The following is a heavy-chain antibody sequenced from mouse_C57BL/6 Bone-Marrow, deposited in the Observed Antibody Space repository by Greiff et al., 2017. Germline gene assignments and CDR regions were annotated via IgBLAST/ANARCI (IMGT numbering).Heavy chain of an antibody. CDR1: GYTLPSSW. V-gene: IGHV1-64*01. CDR3: ARKVLFAY. Sequence: QVQLQQPGAELVKPGASVKLSCKASGYTLPSSWLHGVKQRPGQGLEWIGMIHPNSGSTNYNEKFKSKATLTVDKSSSTAYMQLSSLTSEDSAVYYCARKVLFAYWGQGTLVTVSA. CDR2: IHPNSGST. J-gene: IGHJ3*01.